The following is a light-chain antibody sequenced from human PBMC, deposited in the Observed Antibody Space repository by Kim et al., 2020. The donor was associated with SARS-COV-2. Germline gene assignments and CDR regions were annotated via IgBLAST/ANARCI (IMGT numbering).Light chain of an antibody. Sequence: DIQMTQSPSTLSASVGDRVTITCRASQSISSWLAWYQQKPGKAPKLLIYKASSLESGVPSRFSGSGSGTEFTFTISSLQPDDFATYYCQQYKSYPWTFGQGTKVDIK. CDR3: QQYKSYPWT. J-gene: IGKJ1*01. V-gene: IGKV1-5*03. CDR1: QSISSW. CDR2: KAS.